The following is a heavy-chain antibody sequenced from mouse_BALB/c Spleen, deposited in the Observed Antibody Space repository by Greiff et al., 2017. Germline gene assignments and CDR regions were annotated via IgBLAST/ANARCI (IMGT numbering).Heavy chain of an antibody. CDR2: ISSGSSTI. Sequence: EVQRVESGGGLVQPGGSRKLSCAASGFTFSSFGMHWVRQAPEKGLEWVAYISSGSSTIYYADTVKGRFTISRDNPKNTLFLQMTSLRSEDTAMYYCARGGIYYDYDRFAYWGQGTLVTVSA. D-gene: IGHD2-4*01. CDR1: GFTFSSFG. V-gene: IGHV5-17*02. CDR3: ARGGIYYDYDRFAY. J-gene: IGHJ3*01.